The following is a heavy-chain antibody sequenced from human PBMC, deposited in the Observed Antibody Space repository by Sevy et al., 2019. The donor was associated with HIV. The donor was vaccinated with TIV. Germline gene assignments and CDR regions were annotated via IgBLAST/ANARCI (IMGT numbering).Heavy chain of an antibody. D-gene: IGHD6-19*01. CDR1: GFTFDNYA. CDR2: LDNSGDNT. V-gene: IGHV3-23*01. Sequence: GGSLRLSCAASGFTFDNYAMTWVRQTPGKGLEWVSTLDNSGDNTYNADSVKGRFTMSRDSSKNTLYLQMDSLRAEDTAIYSCANAGGGWNYFDYSGQGTLVTVSS. CDR3: ANAGGGWNYFDY. J-gene: IGHJ4*02.